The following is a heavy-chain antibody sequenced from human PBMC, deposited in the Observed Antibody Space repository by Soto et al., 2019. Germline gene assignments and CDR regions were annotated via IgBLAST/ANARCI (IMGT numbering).Heavy chain of an antibody. Sequence: SETLSLTCTVSGGSISGYYWSWIRQPPGKGLEWIGYMNNTGSTVYNPSIKSRDTISVDTSKNQFSQKMNSVTAADTAVYYCARDLWGYCGTDCYPLDVWGQGTTVTVS. V-gene: IGHV4-59*01. CDR3: ARDLWGYCGTDCYPLDV. D-gene: IGHD2-21*02. J-gene: IGHJ6*02. CDR1: GGSISGYY. CDR2: MNNTGST.